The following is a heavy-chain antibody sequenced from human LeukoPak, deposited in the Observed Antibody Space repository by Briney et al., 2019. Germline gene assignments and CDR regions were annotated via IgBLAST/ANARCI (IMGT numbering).Heavy chain of an antibody. V-gene: IGHV4-39*01. CDR2: MFHSGST. CDR1: GGSISTSSYY. J-gene: IGHJ5*02. D-gene: IGHD3-10*01. CDR3: ARAYGSGSYFHWFDP. Sequence: SETLSLTCTVSGGSISTSSYYWVWIPQPPGKGLEWIGSMFHSGSTYDKPSLRSRVTISVDTSKTQSSLKLSSVTAADTAVYYCARAYGSGSYFHWFDPWGQGTLVTVSS.